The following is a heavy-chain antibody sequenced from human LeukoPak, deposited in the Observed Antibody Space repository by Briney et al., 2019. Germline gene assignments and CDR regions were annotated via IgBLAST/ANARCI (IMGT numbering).Heavy chain of an antibody. CDR2: IYYSGST. V-gene: IGHV4-38-2*02. CDR1: GYSISSGYY. CDR3: GGAFYYYYMDV. J-gene: IGHJ6*03. Sequence: SETLSLTCTVSGYSISSGYYWGWIRQPPRKGLEWIGSIYYSGSTYYNPSLKSRVTISVDTSKNQFSLKLSSVTAADTAVYYCGGAFYYYYMDVWGKGTTVTVSS.